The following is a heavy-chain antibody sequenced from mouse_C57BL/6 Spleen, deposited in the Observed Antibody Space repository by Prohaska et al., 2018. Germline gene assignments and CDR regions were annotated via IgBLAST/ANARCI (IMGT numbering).Heavy chain of an antibody. CDR3: ARVGYSYYANYFDY. D-gene: IGHD1-1*01. CDR1: GYTFTDYY. V-gene: IGHV1-26*01. J-gene: IGHJ2*01. CDR2: INPNNGGT. Sequence: EVQLQQSGPELVKPGASVKISCKASGYTFTDYYMNWVKQSHGKSLEWIGDINPNNGGTSYNQKFKGKATLTVDKSSSTAYMELRSLTSEDSAVYYCARVGYSYYANYFDYWGQGTTLTVSS.